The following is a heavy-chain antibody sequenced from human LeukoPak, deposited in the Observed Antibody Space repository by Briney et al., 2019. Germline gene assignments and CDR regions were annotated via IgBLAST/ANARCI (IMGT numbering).Heavy chain of an antibody. CDR3: ARHTTSYFSGMDV. J-gene: IGHJ6*02. V-gene: IGHV4-39*01. D-gene: IGHD2/OR15-2a*01. Sequence: SETLSLTCTVSGGSISSSSYYWGWIRQPPGKGLEWIGNMYYSGRTYYNPSLKSRVTISIDTSRNQFSLRLSSVTAADTAVYHCARHTTSYFSGMDVWGQGTTVTVSS. CDR1: GGSISSSSYY. CDR2: MYYSGRT.